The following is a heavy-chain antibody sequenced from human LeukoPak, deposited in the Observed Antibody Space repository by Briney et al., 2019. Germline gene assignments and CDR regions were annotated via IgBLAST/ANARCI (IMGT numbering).Heavy chain of an antibody. CDR3: TRQRQGSGIAVAGTIDY. CDR1: GFPFSGSA. J-gene: IGHJ4*02. Sequence: PGGPLTLSCAPSGFPFSGSAMHWVRQPSGKGREWVGRIRSKANSYATAYAASVKGRFTISRDDSKNTAYLQMNSLKTEDTAVYYCTRQRQGSGIAVAGTIDYWGQGTLVTVSS. V-gene: IGHV3-73*01. D-gene: IGHD6-19*01. CDR2: IRSKANSYAT.